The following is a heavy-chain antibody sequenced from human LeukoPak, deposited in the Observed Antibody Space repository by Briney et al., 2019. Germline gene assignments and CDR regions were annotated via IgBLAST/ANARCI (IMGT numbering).Heavy chain of an antibody. J-gene: IGHJ4*02. CDR2: IYTSGST. CDR1: GGSISSGSYY. V-gene: IGHV4-61*02. Sequence: SQTLSLTCTVSGGSISSGSYYWSWIRQPAGKGLEWIGRIYTSGSTNYNPSLKSRVTISVDTSKNQFSLKLTSVTAADTAAYYCARAGPLGEDGVDPAAIGFDYWGQGTLVTVSS. CDR3: ARAGPLGEDGVDPAAIGFDY. D-gene: IGHD2-2*01.